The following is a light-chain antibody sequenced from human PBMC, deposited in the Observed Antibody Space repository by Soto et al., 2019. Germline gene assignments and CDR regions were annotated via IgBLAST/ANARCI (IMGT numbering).Light chain of an antibody. CDR1: KNHFGVYDF. V-gene: IGLV2-8*01. J-gene: IGLJ1*01. Sequence: QSALTQPPPGPGSPEQSCTTSSTGTKNHFGVYDFVSWYQHHPRKAPLLIIYEVVQRPSGVPDRFSGSKSGNTASLPVSGLQAADEADYFCNSYAGSNTYVFGSGTKVTVL. CDR2: EVV. CDR3: NSYAGSNTYV.